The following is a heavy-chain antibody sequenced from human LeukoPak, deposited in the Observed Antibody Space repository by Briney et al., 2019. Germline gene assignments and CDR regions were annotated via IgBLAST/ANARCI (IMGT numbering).Heavy chain of an antibody. CDR1: GFTFNSYE. J-gene: IGHJ6*04. Sequence: GGSLRLSCAASGFTFNSYEMNWVRQAPGKGLEWVSYISSRGSTRYYADSVKGRFSISRDNTKNSLYLQMNSLRAEDTAVYYCAELGITMIGGVWGKGTTVTISS. V-gene: IGHV3-48*03. D-gene: IGHD3-10*02. CDR3: AELGITMIGGV. CDR2: ISSRGSTR.